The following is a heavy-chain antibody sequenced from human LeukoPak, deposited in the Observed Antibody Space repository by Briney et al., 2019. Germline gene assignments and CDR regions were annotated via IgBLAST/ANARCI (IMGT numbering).Heavy chain of an antibody. CDR1: GYTFNDYY. D-gene: IGHD1-26*01. CDR2: INPNSGGT. CDR3: ARGGTYDPFVY. V-gene: IGHV1-2*06. J-gene: IGHJ4*02. Sequence: GASVKVSCKASGYTFNDYYIHWVRQAPGQGVEWMGRINPNSGGTNYAQKFQGRVTMTRDTSVSTAYMELSRLRYDDTAVYYCARGGTYDPFVYWGQGTLVTVSS.